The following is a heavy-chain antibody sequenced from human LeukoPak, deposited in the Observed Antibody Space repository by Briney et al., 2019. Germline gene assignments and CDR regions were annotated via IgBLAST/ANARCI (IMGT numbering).Heavy chain of an antibody. CDR2: IYYSGST. J-gene: IGHJ3*02. V-gene: IGHV4-59*01. D-gene: IGHD1-26*01. Sequence: SETLSLTCTASGGSISSYYWSWIRQPPGKGLEWSGYIYYSGSTNYNPSLKSRVTISVDTSKNQFSLKLSSVTAADTVVYYCARVIGGSYPDAFDIWGQGTMVTVSS. CDR1: GGSISSYY. CDR3: ARVIGGSYPDAFDI.